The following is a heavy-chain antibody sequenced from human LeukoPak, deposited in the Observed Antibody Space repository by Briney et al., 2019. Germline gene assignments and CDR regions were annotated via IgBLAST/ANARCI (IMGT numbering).Heavy chain of an antibody. Sequence: SETLSLACTVSGGSISSGSYYWSWIRQPAGKGLEWIGRIYTSGSTNYNPSLKSRVTISVDTSKNQFSLKLSSVTAADTAVYYCARAAIVVVPADPDAFGIWGQGTMVTVSS. D-gene: IGHD2-2*01. CDR3: ARAAIVVVPADPDAFGI. J-gene: IGHJ3*02. CDR2: IYTSGST. V-gene: IGHV4-61*02. CDR1: GGSISSGSYY.